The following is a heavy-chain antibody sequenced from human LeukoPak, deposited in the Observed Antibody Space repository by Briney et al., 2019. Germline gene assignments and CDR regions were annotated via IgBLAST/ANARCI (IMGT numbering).Heavy chain of an antibody. CDR1: GFTFSSYA. D-gene: IGHD2-2*01. CDR3: ATAYCSSTSCPT. Sequence: GGPLRLSCAASGFTFSSYAMSWVRQAPGKGLEWVSSINDSGDSTYYADSVKGRFTISRDNSKNTLYLLMNNLRAEDTAIFYCATAYCSSTSCPTWGQGTLVTVSS. V-gene: IGHV3-23*01. CDR2: INDSGDST. J-gene: IGHJ5*02.